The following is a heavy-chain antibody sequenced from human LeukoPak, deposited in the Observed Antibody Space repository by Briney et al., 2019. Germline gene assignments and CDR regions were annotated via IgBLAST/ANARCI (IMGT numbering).Heavy chain of an antibody. CDR2: IYYSGTT. CDR3: ARAERGYSYAY. D-gene: IGHD5-18*01. Sequence: SETLSLTCSVSGGSIRSYYWSWFRQPPGKGLEWIAYIYYSGTTNYNPSLKSRVTISLDTSKNQVSLNLRSVTATDTAVYYCARAERGYSYAYWGQGTLVTVSS. J-gene: IGHJ4*02. CDR1: GGSIRSYY. V-gene: IGHV4-59*08.